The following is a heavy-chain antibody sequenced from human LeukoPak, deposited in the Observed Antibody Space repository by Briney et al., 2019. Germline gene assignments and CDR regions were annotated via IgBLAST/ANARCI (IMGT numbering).Heavy chain of an antibody. CDR2: ISGSGGST. CDR1: GFTFSSNA. J-gene: IGHJ4*02. Sequence: GGSLRLSCAASGFTFSSNAMSWVRQAPGKGLEWVSVISGSGGSTYYADSVKGRFTISRDNSKNTLYLQMNSLRAEDTATYYCAARPTSEAVAPSDFWGQGTLVTVSP. V-gene: IGHV3-23*01. D-gene: IGHD6-19*01. CDR3: AARPTSEAVAPSDF.